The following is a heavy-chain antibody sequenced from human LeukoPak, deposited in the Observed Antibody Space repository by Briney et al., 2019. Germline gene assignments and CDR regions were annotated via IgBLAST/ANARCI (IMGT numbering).Heavy chain of an antibody. D-gene: IGHD3-22*01. J-gene: IGHJ4*02. V-gene: IGHV3-23*01. CDR3: AESAYYDASGYYREYYFDY. Sequence: GGSLRLSCVSSGFSFSNYAMGWVRQAPGKGLEWVSSISGSGGSTHYADSVKGRFTISRDKTKNTLYLQMNSLRAEDTAVYYCAESAYYDASGYYREYYFDYWGQGTLVTVSS. CDR1: GFSFSNYA. CDR2: ISGSGGST.